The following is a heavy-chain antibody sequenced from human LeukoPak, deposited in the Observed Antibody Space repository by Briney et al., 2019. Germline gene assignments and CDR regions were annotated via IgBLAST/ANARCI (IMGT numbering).Heavy chain of an antibody. CDR3: ARPSSSWYRTHWFDP. CDR1: GGSISSSSYY. V-gene: IGHV4-39*01. D-gene: IGHD6-13*01. J-gene: IGHJ5*02. Sequence: SETLSLTCTVSGGSISSSSYYWGWIRQPPGKGLEWIGSIYYSGSTYYNPSLKSRVTISVDTSKNQFSLKLSSVTAADTAVYYCARPSSSWYRTHWFDPWGQGTLVTVSS. CDR2: IYYSGST.